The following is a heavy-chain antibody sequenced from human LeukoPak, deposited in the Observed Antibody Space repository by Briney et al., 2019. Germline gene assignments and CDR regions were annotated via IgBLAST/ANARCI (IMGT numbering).Heavy chain of an antibody. V-gene: IGHV4-4*02. CDR1: GGSISSSNW. CDR3: ARNKDYYDSSGFHY. Sequence: PSETLSLTCAVSGGSISSSNWWSWVRQPPGKGLEWIGEIYHSGSTNYNPSLKSRVTISVDKSKNQFSLKLSSVTAADTAVYYCARNKDYYDSSGFHYWGQGTLVTVSS. J-gene: IGHJ4*02. CDR2: IYHSGST. D-gene: IGHD3-22*01.